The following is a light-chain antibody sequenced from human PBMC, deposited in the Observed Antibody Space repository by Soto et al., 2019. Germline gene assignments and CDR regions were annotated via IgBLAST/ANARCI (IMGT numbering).Light chain of an antibody. J-gene: IGLJ2*01. V-gene: IGLV2-23*01. CDR3: CSYAGGSTLI. Sequence: QSFLTQPASVSGSPGQSITISCTGTSSDIGGYNLVSWYQHHPVEAPKLMIYEGTKRPSGVSNRFSGSKSGNRASLTISGLQAEDEADYYCCSYAGGSTLIFGGGTQLTVL. CDR2: EGT. CDR1: SSDIGGYNL.